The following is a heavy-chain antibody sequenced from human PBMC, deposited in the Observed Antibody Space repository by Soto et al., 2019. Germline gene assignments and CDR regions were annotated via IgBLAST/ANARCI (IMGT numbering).Heavy chain of an antibody. Sequence: QVQLVESGGGVVQPGRSLRLSCAASGFTFSSYGMHWVREAPGKGLEWVAVIWYDGSNKYYADSVKGRFTISRDNSKNTLYLQMNSLRAEDTAVYYCARTYYYGSGSYYCFDYWGQGTLVTVSS. V-gene: IGHV3-33*01. CDR2: IWYDGSNK. CDR1: GFTFSSYG. CDR3: ARTYYYGSGSYYCFDY. J-gene: IGHJ4*02. D-gene: IGHD3-10*01.